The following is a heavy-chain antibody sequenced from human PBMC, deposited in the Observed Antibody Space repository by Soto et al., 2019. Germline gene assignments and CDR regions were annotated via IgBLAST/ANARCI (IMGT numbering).Heavy chain of an antibody. CDR1: GYTLTELS. J-gene: IGHJ4*02. D-gene: IGHD4-4*01. CDR3: ATTTVTTVISAAVRYFDY. V-gene: IGHV1-24*01. Sequence: ASVKVSCKVSGYTLTELSMHWVRQAPGKGLEWMGGFDPEDGETIYAQKFQGRVTMTEDTSTDTAYMELSSLRSEDTAVYYCATTTVTTVISAAVRYFDYWGQGTLVTVSS. CDR2: FDPEDGET.